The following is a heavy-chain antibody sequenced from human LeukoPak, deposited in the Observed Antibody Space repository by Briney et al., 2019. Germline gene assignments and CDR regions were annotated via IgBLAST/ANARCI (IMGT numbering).Heavy chain of an antibody. CDR1: GYTFTNYA. J-gene: IGHJ5*02. Sequence: GASVKVSCKASGYTFTNYAMNWVRQAPGQGLEWMGWINTNTGNPTYAQGFTGRFVFSLDTSVSTAYLQISSLKAEDTAVYYCARDQAVEEFDPWGQGTLVTVPS. V-gene: IGHV7-4-1*02. CDR2: INTNTGNP. CDR3: ARDQAVEEFDP. D-gene: IGHD6-25*01.